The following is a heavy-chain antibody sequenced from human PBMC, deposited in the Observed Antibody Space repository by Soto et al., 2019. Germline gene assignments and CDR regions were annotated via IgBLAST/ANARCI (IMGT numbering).Heavy chain of an antibody. J-gene: IGHJ4*02. D-gene: IGHD7-27*01. CDR2: IDLDNDNR. CDR1: VQTFTGHH. CDR3: GLEPTGTGGFDY. V-gene: IGHV1-2*02. Sequence: ASVKVSCKASVQTFTGHHMHWVRQAPGQGLEWMGYIDLDNDNRASAQKFQGRVTTTRDTAITTAYMELSGLRSDDTAVYYCGLEPTGTGGFDYWGQGTLVTVSS.